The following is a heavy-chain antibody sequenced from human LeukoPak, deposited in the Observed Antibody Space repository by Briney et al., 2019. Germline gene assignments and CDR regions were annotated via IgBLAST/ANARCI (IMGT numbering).Heavy chain of an antibody. D-gene: IGHD3-22*01. J-gene: IGHJ4*02. CDR3: ARVGYYDSSGPLGY. Sequence: SETLSLTCAVYGWSFSGYYWSWIRQPPGKGLEWLGEINHSGGTNYNPSLKSRVTISVDTSKNQFSLKLSSVTAADTAVYYCARVGYYDSSGPLGYWGQGTLVTVSS. CDR1: GWSFSGYY. CDR2: INHSGGT. V-gene: IGHV4-34*01.